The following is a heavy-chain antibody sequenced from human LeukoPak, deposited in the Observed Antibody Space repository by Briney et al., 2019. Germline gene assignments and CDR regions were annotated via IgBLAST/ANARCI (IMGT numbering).Heavy chain of an antibody. V-gene: IGHV3-9*03. Sequence: GGSLRLSCAASGFTFDDYAMHWVRQAPGKGPEWVSGISWNSGSIGYADSAKGRFTISRDNAKNSLYLQMNSLRPEDMAFYYCAKGAARLSLFTSFDYWGQGTLVTVSS. D-gene: IGHD3-16*01. CDR2: ISWNSGSI. CDR1: GFTFDDYA. J-gene: IGHJ4*02. CDR3: AKGAARLSLFTSFDY.